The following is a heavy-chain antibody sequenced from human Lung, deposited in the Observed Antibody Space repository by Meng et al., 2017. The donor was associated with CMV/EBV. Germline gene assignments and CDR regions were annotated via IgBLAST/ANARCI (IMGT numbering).Heavy chain of an antibody. J-gene: IGHJ3*01. V-gene: IGHV3-7*01. CDR3: AAVTLTFDF. CDR2: IKQDGSEK. D-gene: IGHD2-15*01. CDR1: GFSFSSYW. Sequence: GESXKISCVASGFSFSSYWITWVRQAPGKGLEWVASIKQDGSEKYYVDSVKGRFTISRDNANNSLYLQMNSLRAEDTAVYYCAAVTLTFDFWGQGTMVTVSS.